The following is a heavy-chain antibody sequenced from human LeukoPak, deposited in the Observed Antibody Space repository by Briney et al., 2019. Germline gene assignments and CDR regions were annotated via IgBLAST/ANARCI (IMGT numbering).Heavy chain of an antibody. D-gene: IGHD6-13*01. CDR2: ISAYNGNT. J-gene: IGHJ5*02. CDR1: GYTFTSYG. V-gene: IGHV1-18*01. CDR3: ARARRIAAAGSPLDP. Sequence: GASVKVSCTASGYTFTSYGISWVRQAPGQGLEWMGWISAYNGNTNYAQKLQGRVTMTTDTSTSTAYMELRSLRSDDTAVYYCARARRIAAAGSPLDPWGQGTLVTVSS.